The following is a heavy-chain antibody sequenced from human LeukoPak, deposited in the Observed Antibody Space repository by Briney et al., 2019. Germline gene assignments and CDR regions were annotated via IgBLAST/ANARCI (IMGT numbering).Heavy chain of an antibody. CDR1: GGSFSGYY. V-gene: IGHV4-34*01. D-gene: IGHD4-17*01. CDR2: INHSGST. J-gene: IGHJ4*02. CDR3: ARGPDYGDYYVHFDY. Sequence: SETLSLTCAVYGGSFSGYYWSWIRRPPGKGLEWIGEINHSGSTNYNPSLKSRVTISVDTSKNQFSLKLSSVTAADTAVCYCARGPDYGDYYVHFDYWGQGTLVTVSS.